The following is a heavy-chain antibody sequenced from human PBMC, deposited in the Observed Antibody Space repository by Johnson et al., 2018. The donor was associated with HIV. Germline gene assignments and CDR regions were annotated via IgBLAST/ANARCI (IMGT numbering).Heavy chain of an antibody. J-gene: IGHJ3*01. V-gene: IGHV3-64*07. CDR3: AIPYFFDSGNYR. Sequence: MQLVEYGGGVVQPGRSLRLSCAASGFTFSSYAMHWVRQAPGEGLEYVSAISRDGVNTFYADSVKDRFTIFRDNSKNTLYLQMGSLRPEDMGIYYCAIPYFFDSGNYRWGQGTMVTVSS. D-gene: IGHD4-23*01. CDR2: ISRDGVNT. CDR1: GFTFSSYA.